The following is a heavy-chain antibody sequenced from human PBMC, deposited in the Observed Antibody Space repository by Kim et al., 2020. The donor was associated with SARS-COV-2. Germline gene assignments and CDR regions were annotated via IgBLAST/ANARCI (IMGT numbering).Heavy chain of an antibody. CDR3: ARDFGDGWRDFDY. CDR2: IKQDGSEK. CDR1: GFTFSSYW. J-gene: IGHJ4*02. D-gene: IGHD3-3*01. V-gene: IGHV3-7*03. Sequence: GGSLRLSCAASGFTFSSYWMSWVRQAPGKGLEWVANIKQDGSEKYYVDSVKGRFTISRDNAKNSLYLQMNSLRAEDTAVYYCARDFGDGWRDFDYWGQGTLVTVSS.